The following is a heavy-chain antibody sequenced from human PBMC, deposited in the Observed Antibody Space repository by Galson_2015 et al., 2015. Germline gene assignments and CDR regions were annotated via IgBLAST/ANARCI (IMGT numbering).Heavy chain of an antibody. CDR1: GYTFTSYA. D-gene: IGHD1-7*01. CDR3: ARSLSITGTTVGY. Sequence: SVKVSCKASGYTFTSYAMHWVRQAPGQRLEWMGWINAGNGNTKYSQKFQGRVTITRDTSASTAYMELSSLRSEDTAVYYCARSLSITGTTVGYWGQGTLVTVSS. CDR2: INAGNGNT. V-gene: IGHV1-3*01. J-gene: IGHJ4*02.